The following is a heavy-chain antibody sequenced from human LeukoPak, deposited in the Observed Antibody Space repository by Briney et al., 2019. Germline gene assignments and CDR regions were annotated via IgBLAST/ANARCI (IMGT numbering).Heavy chain of an antibody. CDR3: ARDYDILTGYYRGGHDAFDI. Sequence: GGSLRLSCAASGFTFSSNYMSWVRQAPGKGLEWVSVIYSGGSTYYADSVKGRFAISRDNSKNTLYLQMNSLRAEDTALYYCARDYDILTGYYRGGHDAFDIWGQGTMVTVSS. J-gene: IGHJ3*02. CDR1: GFTFSSNY. CDR2: IYSGGST. V-gene: IGHV3-53*05. D-gene: IGHD3-9*01.